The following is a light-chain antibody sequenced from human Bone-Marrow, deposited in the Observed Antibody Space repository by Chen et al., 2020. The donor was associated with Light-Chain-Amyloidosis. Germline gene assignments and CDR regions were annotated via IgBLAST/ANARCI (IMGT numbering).Light chain of an antibody. CDR1: QSVSSRD. Sequence: EIVLTQSPDTLSLSPGERATLYCRASQSVSSRDLAWYQQKPGQAPRLLIYGASNRANGIPDRFSGRGSGTDFTLTVSRLEPEDFAVYYCQQSGNSLTFGGGTKVDIK. CDR2: GAS. J-gene: IGKJ4*01. CDR3: QQSGNSLT. V-gene: IGKV3-20*01.